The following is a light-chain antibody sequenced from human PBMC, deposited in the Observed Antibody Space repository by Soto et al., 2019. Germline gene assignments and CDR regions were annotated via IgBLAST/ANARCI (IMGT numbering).Light chain of an antibody. J-gene: IGKJ4*01. CDR1: QSVSSY. Sequence: EIVLTQSPATLSLSRGERATLSCRASQSVSSYLAWYQQKPGQAPRLLIYDASNRATGIPARFSGSGSGTDFTLTVSSLEPEDFAVYYCQQRRTWPLTFGGGTKLEI. CDR2: DAS. CDR3: QQRRTWPLT. V-gene: IGKV3-11*01.